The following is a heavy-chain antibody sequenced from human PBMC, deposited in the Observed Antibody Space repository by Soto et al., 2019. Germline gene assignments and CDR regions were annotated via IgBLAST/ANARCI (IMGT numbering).Heavy chain of an antibody. Sequence: SVKVSCKASGGTFSSYAISWVRQAPGQGLEWMGGIIPIFGTANYAQKFQGRVTITADESTSTAYMELSSLRSEDTAVYYCAIERNYDSSGHYHNWFDPWGQGTLVTVSS. J-gene: IGHJ5*02. CDR2: IIPIFGTA. D-gene: IGHD3-22*01. CDR3: AIERNYDSSGHYHNWFDP. CDR1: GGTFSSYA. V-gene: IGHV1-69*13.